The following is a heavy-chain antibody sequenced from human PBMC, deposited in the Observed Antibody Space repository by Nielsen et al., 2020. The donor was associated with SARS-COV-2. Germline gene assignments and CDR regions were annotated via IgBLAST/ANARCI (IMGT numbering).Heavy chain of an antibody. J-gene: IGHJ6*02. CDR3: ARTGRNMVNYYGMDV. V-gene: IGHV3-11*03. Sequence: GESLKISCAASGFTFSDYYMSWIRQAPGKGLEWVSFISHSGNYMIYADSVKGRITISRDNARNSVYLQMNRLGAEDTAVYYCARTGRNMVNYYGMDVWGQGTTVTVSS. D-gene: IGHD5-18*01. CDR2: ISHSGNYM. CDR1: GFTFSDYY.